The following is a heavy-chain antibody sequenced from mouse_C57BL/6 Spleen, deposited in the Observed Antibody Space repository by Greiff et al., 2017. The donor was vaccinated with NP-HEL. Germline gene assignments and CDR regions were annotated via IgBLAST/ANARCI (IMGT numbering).Heavy chain of an antibody. Sequence: QVQLQQSGAELARPGASVKLSCKASGYTFTSYGISWVKQRTGQGLEWIGEIYPRSGNTYYNEKVKGKATLTADKSSSTAYMELRSLTSEDSAVYFCARSGDYDVPFAYWGQGTLVTVSA. V-gene: IGHV1-81*01. D-gene: IGHD2-4*01. CDR3: ARSGDYDVPFAY. CDR1: GYTFTSYG. CDR2: IYPRSGNT. J-gene: IGHJ3*01.